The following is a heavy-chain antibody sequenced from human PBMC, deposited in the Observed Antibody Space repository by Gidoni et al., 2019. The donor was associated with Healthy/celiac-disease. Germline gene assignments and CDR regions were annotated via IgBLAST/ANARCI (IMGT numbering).Heavy chain of an antibody. CDR1: GVTFSSYA. D-gene: IGHD2-15*01. CDR2: SSGSGGST. Sequence: EVQLLESGGGLVQPGGSLRLSCAAAGVTFSSYAMRWVRQAPGKGLAWVSASSGSGGSTYYADSVKGRFTIYRDNSKNTLYLQRNSLRAEDTAVYYCAKTSCSGGSCYHLSGAFDIWGQGTMVTVSS. V-gene: IGHV3-23*01. CDR3: AKTSCSGGSCYHLSGAFDI. J-gene: IGHJ3*02.